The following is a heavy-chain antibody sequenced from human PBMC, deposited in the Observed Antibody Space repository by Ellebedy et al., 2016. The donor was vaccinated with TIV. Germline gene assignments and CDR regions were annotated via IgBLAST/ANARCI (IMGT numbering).Heavy chain of an antibody. D-gene: IGHD4-17*01. Sequence: PGGSLRLSCAASGFTFDDYTMHWVRQAPGKGLEWVSLISWDGGSTYYADSVKGRFTISRDNSKNSLYLQMNSLRTEDTALYYCAKGLERYGDYMADYWGQGTLVTVSS. CDR3: AKGLERYGDYMADY. V-gene: IGHV3-43*01. J-gene: IGHJ4*02. CDR1: GFTFDDYT. CDR2: ISWDGGST.